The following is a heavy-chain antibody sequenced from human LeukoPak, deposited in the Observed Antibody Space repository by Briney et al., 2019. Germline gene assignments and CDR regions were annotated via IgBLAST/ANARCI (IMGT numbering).Heavy chain of an antibody. Sequence: PGGSLRLSCAASGFTFSSYEMNWVRQAPGKGLEWVSYISSSGSTIYYADSVKGRFTISRDNAKNSLYLQMNSLRAEDTAVYYCAELGITMIGGVWGKGPTVPISS. CDR2: ISSSGSTI. CDR1: GFTFSSYE. V-gene: IGHV3-48*03. D-gene: IGHD3-10*02. J-gene: IGHJ6*04. CDR3: AELGITMIGGV.